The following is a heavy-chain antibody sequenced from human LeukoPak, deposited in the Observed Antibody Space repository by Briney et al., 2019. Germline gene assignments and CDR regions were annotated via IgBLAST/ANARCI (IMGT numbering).Heavy chain of an antibody. CDR3: ARDQLVRGVFRPMDV. Sequence: GGSLRLSCAASGFTFSSYAMHWVRQAPGKGLEWVAVISYDGSNKYYAGSVKGRFTISRDNSKHTLYLQMNSLRAEDTAVYYCARDQLVRGVFRPMDVWGKGTTVTISS. CDR1: GFTFSSYA. V-gene: IGHV3-30*04. J-gene: IGHJ6*03. D-gene: IGHD3-10*01. CDR2: ISYDGSNK.